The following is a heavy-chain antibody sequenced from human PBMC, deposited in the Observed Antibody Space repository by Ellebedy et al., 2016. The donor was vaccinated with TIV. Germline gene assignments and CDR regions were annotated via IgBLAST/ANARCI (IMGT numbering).Heavy chain of an antibody. J-gene: IGHJ5*02. V-gene: IGHV3-15*01. Sequence: PGGSLRLSCAASGFNFTNAWMSWVRQAPGKGLEWVGRIRSKADGGTADYAAPVKGRFTISRDDSKTTVFLQMSSLNTEDTAVYYCIWHHLVLGWFDPWGQGTLVTVSS. CDR2: IRSKADGGTA. D-gene: IGHD6-13*01. CDR3: IWHHLVLGWFDP. CDR1: GFNFTNAW.